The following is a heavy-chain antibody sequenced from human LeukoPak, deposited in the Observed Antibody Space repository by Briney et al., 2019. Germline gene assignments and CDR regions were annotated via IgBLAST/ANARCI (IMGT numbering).Heavy chain of an antibody. V-gene: IGHV5-51*01. Sequence: GESLKISCKGSGYSFTSYWIGWVRQMPVKGLEWMGIIYPGDSDTRYSPSFQGQVTISADKSISTAYLQWSSLKASDTAMYYCARHHIAAPITMVRGVIDYFHYWGQGTLVTVSS. D-gene: IGHD3-10*01. CDR2: IYPGDSDT. CDR3: ARHHIAAPITMVRGVIDYFHY. CDR1: GYSFTSYW. J-gene: IGHJ4*02.